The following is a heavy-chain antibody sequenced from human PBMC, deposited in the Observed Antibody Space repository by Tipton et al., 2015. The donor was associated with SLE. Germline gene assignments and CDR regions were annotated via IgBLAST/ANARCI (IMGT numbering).Heavy chain of an antibody. J-gene: IGHJ6*02. Sequence: TLSLTCTVSGGSISSGGYYWSWIRQHPGKGLEWIGYIYYSGTTYYNPSLKSRVTISVDTSKNQFSLRLSSVTAADTAVYYCARALAVSYYYGMDVWGQGTRVTVSS. CDR1: GGSISSGGYY. V-gene: IGHV4-31*03. CDR2: IYYSGTT. CDR3: ARALAVSYYYGMDV. D-gene: IGHD6-19*01.